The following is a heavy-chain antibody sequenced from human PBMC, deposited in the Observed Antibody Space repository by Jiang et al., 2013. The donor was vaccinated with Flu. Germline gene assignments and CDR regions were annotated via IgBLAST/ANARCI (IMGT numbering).Heavy chain of an antibody. Sequence: QSGSELRKPGASVKVSCKASGYTFTSYSMNWVRQAPGQGLEWMGWINTNTGNPTYAQGFTGRFVFSLDTSVSTACLQICSLKAEDTAVYYCAREGGICSSTSCTSLDAFDIWGQGTMVTVSS. D-gene: IGHD2-2*01. CDR2: INTNTGNP. CDR1: GYTFTSYS. CDR3: AREGGICSSTSCTSLDAFDI. V-gene: IGHV7-4-1*01. J-gene: IGHJ3*02.